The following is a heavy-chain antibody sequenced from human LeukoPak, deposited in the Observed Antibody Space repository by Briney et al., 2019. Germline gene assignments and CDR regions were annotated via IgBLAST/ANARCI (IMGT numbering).Heavy chain of an antibody. CDR2: TSGSGRSI. CDR3: AKDMNSWRDGSGLGDYFDY. Sequence: GGSLRLSCAASGFTFSSYAMSWVRQAPGKGLEWVSGTSGSGRSIHYADSVKGRFTISRDNSKNKLYLQMNSLRADDTAVYYCAKDMNSWRDGSGLGDYFDYWGQGTLVTVSS. J-gene: IGHJ4*02. CDR1: GFTFSSYA. V-gene: IGHV3-23*01. D-gene: IGHD6-19*01.